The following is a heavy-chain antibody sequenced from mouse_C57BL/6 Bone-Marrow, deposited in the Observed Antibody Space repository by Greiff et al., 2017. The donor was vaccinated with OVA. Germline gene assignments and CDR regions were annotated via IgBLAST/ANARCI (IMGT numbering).Heavy chain of an antibody. CDR2: IDPSDSYT. J-gene: IGHJ2*01. Sequence: QVQLQQPGAELVKPGASVKLSCKASGYTFTSYWMQWVKQRPGQGLEWIGEIDPSDSYTNYNQKFKGKATLTVDTSSSTAYMQLSSLTSEDSAVYYCARRTLRDYRGQGTTLTVSS. CDR1: GYTFTSYW. V-gene: IGHV1-50*01. CDR3: ARRTLRDY.